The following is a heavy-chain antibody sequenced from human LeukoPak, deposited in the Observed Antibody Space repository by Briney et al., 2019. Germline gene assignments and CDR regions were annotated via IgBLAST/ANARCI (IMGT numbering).Heavy chain of an antibody. Sequence: SVKVSCKASGGTFSSYAISWVRQAPGQGLEWMGGIIPIFGTANYAQKFQGRVTITTDESTSTAYMELSRLRSDDTAVYYCARDTPTEGSSSWYVRSYYYYMDVWGKGTTVTVSS. V-gene: IGHV1-69*05. CDR2: IIPIFGTA. CDR3: ARDTPTEGSSSWYVRSYYYYMDV. D-gene: IGHD6-13*01. J-gene: IGHJ6*03. CDR1: GGTFSSYA.